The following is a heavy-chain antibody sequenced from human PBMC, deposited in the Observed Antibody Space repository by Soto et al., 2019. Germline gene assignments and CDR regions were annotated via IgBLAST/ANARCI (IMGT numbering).Heavy chain of an antibody. CDR3: PKWGRLRFLEWLPQPDYYYYGMDV. Sequence: GGSLRLSCAASGFTFSSYAMSWVRQAPGKGLEWVSAISGSGGSTYYADSVKGRFTISRDNSKNTLYLQMNSLRAEDTAVYYCPKWGRLRFLEWLPQPDYYYYGMDVWGQGTTVTVSS. J-gene: IGHJ6*02. D-gene: IGHD3-3*01. CDR1: GFTFSSYA. V-gene: IGHV3-23*01. CDR2: ISGSGGST.